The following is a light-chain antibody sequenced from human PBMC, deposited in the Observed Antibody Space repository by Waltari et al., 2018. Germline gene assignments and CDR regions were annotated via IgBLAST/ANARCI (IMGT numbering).Light chain of an antibody. Sequence: EIVLTQSPGTLSLSPGERANLSCRASQIVSRALAWYHQTPGQAPRLLIYGASTRATGTPDRFSGSGSGTDFSLIISRLEPEDFAVYYCQHDVSLPVTFGQGTKVEIK. J-gene: IGKJ1*01. CDR3: QHDVSLPVT. CDR1: QIVSRA. V-gene: IGKV3-20*01. CDR2: GAS.